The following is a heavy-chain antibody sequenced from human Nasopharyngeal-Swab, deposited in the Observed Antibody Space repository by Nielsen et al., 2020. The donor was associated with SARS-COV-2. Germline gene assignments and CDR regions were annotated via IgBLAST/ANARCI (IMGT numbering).Heavy chain of an antibody. CDR2: INAGNGNT. Sequence: ASVKVSCKASGYTFTTYGITWVRQAPGQGLEWMGWINAGNGNTKYSQKFQGRVTITRDTSASTAYMELSSLRSEDTAVYYCARDHSGSYYPSNFDYWGQGTLVTVSS. D-gene: IGHD1-26*01. V-gene: IGHV1-3*01. CDR1: GYTFTTYG. J-gene: IGHJ4*02. CDR3: ARDHSGSYYPSNFDY.